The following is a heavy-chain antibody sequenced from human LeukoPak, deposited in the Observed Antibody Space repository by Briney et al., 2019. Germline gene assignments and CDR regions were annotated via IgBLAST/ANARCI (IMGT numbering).Heavy chain of an antibody. V-gene: IGHV3-21*01. D-gene: IGHD2-21*01. Sequence: GGSLRLSCAASGFTFSSYSMNWVRQAPGKGLEWVSSISSSSSYIYYADSVKGQFTISRDNAKNSLYLQMNSLGAEDTAVYYCARNLIRRGYYFDYWGQGTLVTVSS. CDR3: ARNLIRRGYYFDY. J-gene: IGHJ4*02. CDR2: ISSSSSYI. CDR1: GFTFSSYS.